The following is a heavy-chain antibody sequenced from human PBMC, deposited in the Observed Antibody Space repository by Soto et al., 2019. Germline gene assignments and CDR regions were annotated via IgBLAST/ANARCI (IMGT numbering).Heavy chain of an antibody. J-gene: IGHJ6*02. CDR1: GFTFSSYA. Sequence: EVQLLESGGGLVQPGGSLRLSCAASGFTFSSYAMSWVRQAPGKGLEWVSAISGSGGSTYYADSVKGRFTISRDNSKNTLYLHMNSLRAEDTAVYYCAKGLGVSMVRGVPGYYGMDVWGQGTTVTVSS. V-gene: IGHV3-23*01. D-gene: IGHD3-10*01. CDR3: AKGLGVSMVRGVPGYYGMDV. CDR2: ISGSGGST.